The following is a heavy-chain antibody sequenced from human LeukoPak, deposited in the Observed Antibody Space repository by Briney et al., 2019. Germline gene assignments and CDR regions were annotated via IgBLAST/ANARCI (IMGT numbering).Heavy chain of an antibody. CDR2: ISGRGLQ. CDR3: AKREGANNGPIDY. CDR1: GITFSNSA. Sequence: GGSLRLSCAASGITFSNSAMTWVRQAPGTGLEWVSTISGRGLQYYADSVKGRFTISRDNFKSTVHLQMSSLSAEDTAVYYCAKREGANNGPIDYWGQGILVTVSS. D-gene: IGHD5-24*01. J-gene: IGHJ4*02. V-gene: IGHV3-23*01.